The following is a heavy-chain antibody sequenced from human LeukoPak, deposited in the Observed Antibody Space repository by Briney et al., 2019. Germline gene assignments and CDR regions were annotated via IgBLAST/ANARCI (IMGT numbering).Heavy chain of an antibody. V-gene: IGHV3-48*01. CDR1: RFTFSSYS. D-gene: IGHD2-21*01. CDR3: AINGCYRGVCDFDV. CDR2: ISNSAI. Sequence: GGSLRLSCAASRFTFSSYSMNWVRQAPGKGLEWVSYISNSAILYADSVKGRFTISRDNARNSLYLQMNSLRAEDTAVYYCAINGCYRGVCDFDVWGQGTMVTVSS. J-gene: IGHJ3*01.